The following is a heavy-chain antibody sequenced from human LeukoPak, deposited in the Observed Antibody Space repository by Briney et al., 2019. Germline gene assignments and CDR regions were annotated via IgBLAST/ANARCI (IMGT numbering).Heavy chain of an antibody. Sequence: ASVKVSCKASGYTFTSYDINWVRQATGQGLEWMGWMNPNSGNTGYAQKFQGRVTTTRNTSISTAYMELSSLRSEDTAVYYCARGPYYYDSSGYHAIDYWGQGTLVTVSS. CDR1: GYTFTSYD. J-gene: IGHJ4*02. D-gene: IGHD3-22*01. CDR3: ARGPYYYDSSGYHAIDY. CDR2: MNPNSGNT. V-gene: IGHV1-8*01.